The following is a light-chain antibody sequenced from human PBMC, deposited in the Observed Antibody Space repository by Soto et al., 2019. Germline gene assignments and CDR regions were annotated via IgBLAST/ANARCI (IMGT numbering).Light chain of an antibody. J-gene: IGKJ4*01. Sequence: EIVLPQTPGTLSLSPGETAPLSCRASQSVSSNYLAWYQQKPGQAPRLLIYGVSSRATGIPDRFSGSGSGTDFTLTISRLEPEDFAVYYCQQRSNWPPVTFGGGTKVDIK. CDR2: GVS. CDR3: QQRSNWPPVT. CDR1: QSVSSNY. V-gene: IGKV3D-20*02.